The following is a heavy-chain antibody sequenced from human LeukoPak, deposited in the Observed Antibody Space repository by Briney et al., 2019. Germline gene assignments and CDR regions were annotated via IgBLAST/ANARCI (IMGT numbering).Heavy chain of an antibody. CDR1: GFTFSSYD. J-gene: IGHJ4*02. D-gene: IGHD5-12*01. CDR3: ARATIVATIGGQFHY. V-gene: IGHV3-13*01. CDR2: IGTAGDT. Sequence: GGSLRLTCAASGFTFSSYDMHWVSQATAKGLEWVSAIGTAGDTYYPGSVKGRFTISRENAKNSLYLQMNSLRAGDTAVYYCARATIVATIGGQFHYWGQGTLVTVSS.